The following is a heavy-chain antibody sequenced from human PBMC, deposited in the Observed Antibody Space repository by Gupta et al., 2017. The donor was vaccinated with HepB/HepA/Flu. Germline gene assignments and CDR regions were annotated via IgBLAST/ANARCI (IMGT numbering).Heavy chain of an antibody. D-gene: IGHD3-10*01. CDR1: QFIFSNYA. Sequence: GRSLRLSCTASQFIFSNYAMNWVRQAPGEGLEWLAVISINGKTTYYADSVKGRFVISRDNSQRTLSLQMNGLRPDDTAVYYCARDLNPGEVASDYFYYAMDVWGQGTTVTVSS. CDR3: ARDLNPGEVASDYFYYAMDV. J-gene: IGHJ6*02. CDR2: ISINGKTT. V-gene: IGHV3-30*09.